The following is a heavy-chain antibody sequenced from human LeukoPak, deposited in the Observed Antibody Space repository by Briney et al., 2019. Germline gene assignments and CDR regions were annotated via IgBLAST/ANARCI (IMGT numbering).Heavy chain of an antibody. V-gene: IGHV1-2*02. CDR2: INPKNGGT. Sequence: ASVKVSCKASGYTFTDFYMHWVRQAPGQGLEWMGWINPKNGGTNYAQKFQGRISMTRDTSISTGYMELSRLRSDDTAVYYCATDLRVGSGWSDASDIWGQETMVTVTS. J-gene: IGHJ3*02. CDR3: ATDLRVGSGWSDASDI. D-gene: IGHD6-19*01. CDR1: GYTFTDFY.